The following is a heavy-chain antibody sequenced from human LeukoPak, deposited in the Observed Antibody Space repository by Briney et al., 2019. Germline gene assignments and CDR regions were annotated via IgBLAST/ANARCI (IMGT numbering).Heavy chain of an antibody. CDR3: AREGDRRAFDI. D-gene: IGHD2-21*01. J-gene: IGHJ3*02. CDR1: GGSISRGGYS. V-gene: IGHV4-30-2*01. Sequence: PSQTLSLTCAVSGGSISRGGYSWSWIRQPPGKGLEWTGYIYHSGSTYYNPSLKSRVTISVDRSKNQFSLKLSSVTAADTAVYYCAREGDRRAFDIWGQGTMVTVSS. CDR2: IYHSGST.